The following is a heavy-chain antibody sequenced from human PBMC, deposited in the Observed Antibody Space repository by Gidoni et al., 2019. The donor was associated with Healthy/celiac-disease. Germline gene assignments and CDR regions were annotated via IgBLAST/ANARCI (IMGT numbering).Heavy chain of an antibody. Sequence: EVQLVESGGGLVQPGGSLRLSCAASGFTFISYWMSWVRQATGKGLEWVANIKQDGSEKYYGDSVKGRFTISRENAKNSLYLQRNSLRAEETAVYYCARDPGDVWGQGTTVTVSS. CDR1: GFTFISYW. CDR2: IKQDGSEK. V-gene: IGHV3-7*01. J-gene: IGHJ6*02. CDR3: ARDPGDV.